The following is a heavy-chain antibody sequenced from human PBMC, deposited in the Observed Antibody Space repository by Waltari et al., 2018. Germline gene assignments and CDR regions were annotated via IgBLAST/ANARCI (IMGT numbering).Heavy chain of an antibody. CDR3: ARVLYDFWGGYHPNDVFDF. V-gene: IGHV1-2*02. D-gene: IGHD3-3*01. J-gene: IGHJ3*01. CDR2: CNPNTGDT. Sequence: QVHLVQSGAEVKKPGASVTVSCKASGYTFTGHVIHWVRQAPGQGLEWVGSCNPNTGDTYPAQKFWGNVTMTRDTSISTAYLDLSRLTADDTSVYYCARVLYDFWGGYHPNDVFDFWGQGTVVIVSS. CDR1: GYTFTGHV.